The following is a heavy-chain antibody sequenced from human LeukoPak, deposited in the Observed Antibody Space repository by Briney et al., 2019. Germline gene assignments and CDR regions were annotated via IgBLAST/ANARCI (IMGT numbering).Heavy chain of an antibody. Sequence: GSLRLSCAASGFTFSSYGMHRVRQAPGKGLEWVAVIWYDGSNKYYADSVKGRFTISRDNSKNTLYLQMNSLRAEDTAVYYCARDLYDSSGYYEYYFDYWGQGTLVTVSS. J-gene: IGHJ4*02. V-gene: IGHV3-33*01. CDR1: GFTFSSYG. CDR3: ARDLYDSSGYYEYYFDY. CDR2: IWYDGSNK. D-gene: IGHD3-22*01.